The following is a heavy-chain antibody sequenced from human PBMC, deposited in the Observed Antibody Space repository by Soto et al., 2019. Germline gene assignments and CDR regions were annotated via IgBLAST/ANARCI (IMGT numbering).Heavy chain of an antibody. CDR1: GDSISSSSYY. J-gene: IGHJ4*02. CDR3: ARSGGLQHIDY. D-gene: IGHD4-4*01. V-gene: IGHV4-39*01. CDR2: IYYSGST. Sequence: QLQLQESGPGLVKPSETLSLTCTVSGDSISSSSYYWGWIRQPPGKGLEWIGSIYYSGSTDYNPSLQSRVTISVDTSKNQFSLKLTSVTAADTAVHYCARSGGLQHIDYWGQGTLVTVSS.